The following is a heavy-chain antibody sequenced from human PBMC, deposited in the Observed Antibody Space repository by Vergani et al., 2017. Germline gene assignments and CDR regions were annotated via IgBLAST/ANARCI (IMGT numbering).Heavy chain of an antibody. D-gene: IGHD5-24*01. Sequence: EVQLLQSEGAVVQPGGSLRLSCVASGFTLSSHAMSWVRQGHGQGLDWVSRIKNTGDSTHYADSVKGRFTMSRDSSENSLYLQMNNLRVEDTAVYYCVRGSDNYNWGQGTLVTVSS. CDR3: VRGSDNYN. CDR2: IKNTGDST. V-gene: IGHV3-23*01. J-gene: IGHJ4*02. CDR1: GFTLSSHA.